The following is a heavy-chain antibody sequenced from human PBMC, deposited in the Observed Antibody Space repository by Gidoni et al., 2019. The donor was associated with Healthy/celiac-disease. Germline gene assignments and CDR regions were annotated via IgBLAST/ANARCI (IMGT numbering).Heavy chain of an antibody. V-gene: IGHV3-23*01. Sequence: EVQLLESGGGLVQPGGSLRLSCAASGFTFSSYAMSWVRQAPGKGLEWVSAISGSGGSTYYADSVKGRFTISRDNSKNTLYLQMNSLRAEDTAVYYCAKESFDYYDTNPALFDYWGQGTLVTVSS. CDR1: GFTFSSYA. CDR3: AKESFDYYDTNPALFDY. J-gene: IGHJ4*02. D-gene: IGHD3-22*01. CDR2: ISGSGGST.